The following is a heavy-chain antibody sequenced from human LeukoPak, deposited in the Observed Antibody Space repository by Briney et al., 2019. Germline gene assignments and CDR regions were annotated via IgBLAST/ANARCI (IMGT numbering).Heavy chain of an antibody. CDR3: AKVGACSGGSCYWFDP. V-gene: IGHV3-23*01. D-gene: IGHD2-15*01. CDR1: GFTFRSYA. Sequence: LGGSLRLSCAASGFTFRSYAMSWVRQAPGKGLEWVSAISGSGGSTYYADSVKGRFTISRDNSKNTLYLQMNSLRAEDTAVYYCAKVGACSGGSCYWFDPWGQGTLVTVSS. J-gene: IGHJ5*02. CDR2: ISGSGGST.